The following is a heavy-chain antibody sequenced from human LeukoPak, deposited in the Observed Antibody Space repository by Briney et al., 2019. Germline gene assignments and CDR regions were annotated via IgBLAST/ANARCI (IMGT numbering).Heavy chain of an antibody. J-gene: IGHJ4*02. CDR2: ISSSGSTI. CDR1: GFTFSSYE. D-gene: IGHD3-10*01. Sequence: PGGSLRLSCAASGFTFSSYEMNWVRQAPGKGLEWVSYISSSGSTIYYADPVKGRFTNSRDNAKNSLYLQMNSLRAEDTAVYYCARGARGSGTASDYWGQGTLVTVSS. V-gene: IGHV3-48*03. CDR3: ARGARGSGTASDY.